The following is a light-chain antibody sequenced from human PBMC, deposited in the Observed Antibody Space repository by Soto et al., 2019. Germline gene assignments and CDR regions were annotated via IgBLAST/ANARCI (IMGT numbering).Light chain of an antibody. CDR1: QTISTY. J-gene: IGKJ1*01. CDR3: QQSFSTPRT. V-gene: IGKV1-39*01. Sequence: DIQMTQSPSPLSASVGDRVTITCRASQTISTYLNWYQQKPGKAPKLLIYGASSLQSVVPSRFSGSGSGTDFTLTISSLQPEDFGTYYCQQSFSTPRTFGQGTKVEIK. CDR2: GAS.